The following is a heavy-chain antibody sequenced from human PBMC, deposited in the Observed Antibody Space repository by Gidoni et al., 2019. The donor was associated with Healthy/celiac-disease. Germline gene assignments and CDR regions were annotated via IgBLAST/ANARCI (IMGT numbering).Heavy chain of an antibody. D-gene: IGHD3-10*01. CDR2: IWYDGSNK. Sequence: QVQLVESGGGVVQPGRSLRLSCAASGFTFSSYGMHWVRQAPGKGLEWVAVIWYDGSNKYYADSVKGRFTISRDNSKNTLYLQMNSLRAEDTAVYYCARDQYYGSGSYYLDYWGQGTLVTVSS. CDR3: ARDQYYGSGSYYLDY. J-gene: IGHJ4*02. CDR1: GFTFSSYG. V-gene: IGHV3-33*01.